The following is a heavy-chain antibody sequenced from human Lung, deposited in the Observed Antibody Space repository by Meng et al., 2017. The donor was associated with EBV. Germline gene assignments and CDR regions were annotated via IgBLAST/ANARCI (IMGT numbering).Heavy chain of an antibody. CDR3: ARRDILAGQIDY. V-gene: IGHV4-4*02. D-gene: IGHD3-9*01. CDR2: IYHSGST. Sequence: QVQLQQGGAGRVKPSGTLSLTCAVSGGSISSSNWWSWVRQPPGKGLEWIGEIYHSGSTNYNPSLKSRVTISVDKSKNQFSLKLSSVTAADTAVYYCARRDILAGQIDYWGQGTLVTVSS. J-gene: IGHJ4*02. CDR1: GGSISSSNW.